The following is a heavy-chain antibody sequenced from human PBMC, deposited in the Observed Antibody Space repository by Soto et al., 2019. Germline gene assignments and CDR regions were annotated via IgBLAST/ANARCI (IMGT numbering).Heavy chain of an antibody. CDR2: ISSDGDIT. V-gene: IGHV3-64D*06. CDR3: VKVSTFYDILTGYYSTNFFDP. CDR1: GFTFSEYS. D-gene: IGHD3-9*01. Sequence: PGGSLRLSCSASGFTFSEYSMHWVRQAPGKGLQYFSTISSDGDITYYADSVKGRFTISRDNSKNTLYLQMNSLRPEDTAVYYCVKVSTFYDILTGYYSTNFFDPWGQGTLVTVSS. J-gene: IGHJ5*02.